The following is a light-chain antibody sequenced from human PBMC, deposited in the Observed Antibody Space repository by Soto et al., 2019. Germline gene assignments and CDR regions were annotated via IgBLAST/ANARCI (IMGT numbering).Light chain of an antibody. J-gene: IGLJ3*02. CDR1: SSDINTSRY. CDR2: EVS. CDR3: SSDVSGYSLGV. V-gene: IGLV2-14*01. Sequence: QSALTQPASVSGSPGQSITISCIGASSDINTSRYVSWYQQHPGKAPKLLIYEVSIRPSGVSSRFSGSKSANTASLTISGLQPVDEADYFCSSDVSGYSLGVFGGGTKVTVL.